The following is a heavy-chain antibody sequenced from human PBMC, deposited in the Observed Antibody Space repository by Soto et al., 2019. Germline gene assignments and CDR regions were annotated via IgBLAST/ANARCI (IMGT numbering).Heavy chain of an antibody. J-gene: IGHJ6*02. CDR1: GGTFSSYA. CDR3: ARNVPPAGSYYGLDV. V-gene: IGHV1-69*12. CDR2: IIPIFGTA. Sequence: QVQLVQSGAEVKKPGASVKVSCKASGGTFSSYAISWVRQAPGQGLEWMGGIIPIFGTANYAQKFQGRVTITADEPTNTAYMELSSRRSEHTAVYYCARNVPPAGSYYGLDVWGQGTTVTVSS. D-gene: IGHD2-2*01.